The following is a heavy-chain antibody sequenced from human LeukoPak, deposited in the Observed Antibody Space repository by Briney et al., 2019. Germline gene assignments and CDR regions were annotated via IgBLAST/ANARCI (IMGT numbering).Heavy chain of an antibody. D-gene: IGHD3-9*01. V-gene: IGHV4-34*01. Sequence: SETLSLTCAVYGGSISGYYWSWIRQPPGKGLEWIGEINHSGSTNYNPSLKSRVTISVDTSKNQFSLKLSSVTAADTAVYYCARVKGVLRYFDWSYGMDVWGQGTTVTVSS. CDR1: GGSISGYY. CDR2: INHSGST. CDR3: ARVKGVLRYFDWSYGMDV. J-gene: IGHJ6*02.